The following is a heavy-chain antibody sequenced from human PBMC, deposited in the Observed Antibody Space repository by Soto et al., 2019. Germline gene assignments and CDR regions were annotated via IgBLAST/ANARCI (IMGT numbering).Heavy chain of an antibody. V-gene: IGHV4-59*08. Sequence: QLQESGPGLVKPSETLSLTSTVSGGSISSYYWSWIRQPPGKGLEWIGYNYYSGSTNYNPSLKSRVTISVDTSKNQFSLKLSSVTAADTAVYYCARRYSSAFDIWGQGTMVTVSS. CDR1: GGSISSYY. CDR2: NYYSGST. D-gene: IGHD6-13*01. CDR3: ARRYSSAFDI. J-gene: IGHJ3*02.